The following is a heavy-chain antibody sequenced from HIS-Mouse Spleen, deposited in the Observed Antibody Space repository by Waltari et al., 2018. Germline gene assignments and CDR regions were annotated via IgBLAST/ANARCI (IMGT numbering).Heavy chain of an antibody. D-gene: IGHD3-3*01. V-gene: IGHV3-33*06. CDR1: GFPCWTDV. Sequence: QVQLVESGGGVVQPGRSLRLSWAAAGFPCWTDVVLLVRRAPGKGLEWVAVIWYDGSNKYYADSVKGRFTISRDNSKNTLYLQMNSLRAEDTAVYYCAKDLTGVDFWGGAYYFDYWGQGTLVTVSS. CDR3: AKDLTGVDFWGGAYYFDY. J-gene: IGHJ4*02. CDR2: IWYDGSNK.